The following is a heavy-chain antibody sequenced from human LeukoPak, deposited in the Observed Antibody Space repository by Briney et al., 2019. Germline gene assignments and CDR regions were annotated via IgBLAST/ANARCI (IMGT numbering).Heavy chain of an antibody. J-gene: IGHJ4*02. Sequence: GESLKTSCRASGYQFTNYWIGWVRQVPGKGLEWMGIIYPGDSDIIYSPSFQGQVTISADKSISTAYLQFSSLRASDTAIYYCARHGDTVTMRSYFDYWGQGTLVTVSS. CDR2: IYPGDSDI. D-gene: IGHD4-17*01. V-gene: IGHV5-51*01. CDR1: GYQFTNYW. CDR3: ARHGDTVTMRSYFDY.